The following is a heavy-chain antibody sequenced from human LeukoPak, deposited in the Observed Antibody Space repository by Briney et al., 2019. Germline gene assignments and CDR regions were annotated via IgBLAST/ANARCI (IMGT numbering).Heavy chain of an antibody. CDR1: GYTFTGYY. V-gene: IGHV1-2*02. CDR2: INPNSGGT. D-gene: IGHD1-26*01. Sequence: ASVKVSCKASGYTFTGYYMHWVRQAPGQGLEWMEWINPNSGGTNYAQKFQGRVTMTRDTSISTAYMELSRLRSDDTAVYYCARDVGSGSYYGQNAFDIWGQGTMVTVSS. CDR3: ARDVGSGSYYGQNAFDI. J-gene: IGHJ3*02.